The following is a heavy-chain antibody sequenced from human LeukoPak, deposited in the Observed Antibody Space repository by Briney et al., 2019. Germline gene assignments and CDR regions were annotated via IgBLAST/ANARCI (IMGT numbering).Heavy chain of an antibody. Sequence: SETLSLTCAVSGYSISSGYYWGWIRQPPGKGLEWIGSIYHRGTTYYNPSLKRRVTVSVDTSKNQFSLKLSSVTAADTAVYYCARIAMFYYESSGYYSDYWGQGTLVTVSS. CDR1: GYSISSGYY. V-gene: IGHV4-38-2*01. CDR3: ARIAMFYYESSGYYSDY. CDR2: IYHRGTT. D-gene: IGHD3-22*01. J-gene: IGHJ4*02.